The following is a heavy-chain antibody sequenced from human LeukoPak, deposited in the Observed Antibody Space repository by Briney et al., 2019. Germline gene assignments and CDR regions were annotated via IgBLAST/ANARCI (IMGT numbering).Heavy chain of an antibody. V-gene: IGHV3-13*01. D-gene: IGHD6-19*01. J-gene: IGHJ4*02. Sequence: GGSLRLSCAASGFTFSSYDMHWVRQATGKGLEWVSAIGTAGDTYYPGSVKGRFTISRENAENSLYLQMNSLRAGDTAMYYCAGAGSGWYYFDYWGQGTLVTVSS. CDR3: AGAGSGWYYFDY. CDR1: GFTFSSYD. CDR2: IGTAGDT.